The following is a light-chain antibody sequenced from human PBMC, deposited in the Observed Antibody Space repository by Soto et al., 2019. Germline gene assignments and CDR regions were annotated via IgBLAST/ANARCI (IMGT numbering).Light chain of an antibody. V-gene: IGKV3-20*01. CDR1: QSVRSSY. Sequence: EIVLTQSPGTLSLSPGERATLSCRASQSVRSSYLAWYQQKPGQAPRLLIYGASGRATGIPDRFSGSGSGTDFTLTISRLEPEDFAVYYCQQYGSSPYTFGQGTKLEI. J-gene: IGKJ2*01. CDR3: QQYGSSPYT. CDR2: GAS.